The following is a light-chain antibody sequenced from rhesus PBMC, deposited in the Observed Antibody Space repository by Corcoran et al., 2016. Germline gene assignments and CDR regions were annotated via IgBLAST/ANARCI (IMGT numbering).Light chain of an antibody. CDR1: QDITTV. J-gene: IGKJ4*01. Sequence: DIQMSQSPSSLSASVGDKVTITRRASQDITTVLAWYQQKPGKAPKLLVYASFTLETGVPSRVSGTGARTDLSLTISKQQPDNFATYSCQQGYSTPLTIGGGTKVDLK. CDR3: QQGYSTPLT. V-gene: IGKV1-33*02. CDR2: ASF.